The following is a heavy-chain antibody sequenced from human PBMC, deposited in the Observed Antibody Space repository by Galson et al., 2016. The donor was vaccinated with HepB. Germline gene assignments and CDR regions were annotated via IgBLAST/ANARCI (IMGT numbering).Heavy chain of an antibody. V-gene: IGHV1-18*01. CDR1: GYTFTSYG. J-gene: IGHJ3*02. D-gene: IGHD4-17*01. CDR3: ATVPDYGDYIGAFDI. CDR2: IRPYTGNT. Sequence: SVKVSCKVSGYTFTSYGITWVRQAPGQGLEWVGWIRPYTGNTDYAQKFQGRVTMTTDTSTSTDYMELRSLRSDDSAVYYWATVPDYGDYIGAFDIWGQGKMVTVSA.